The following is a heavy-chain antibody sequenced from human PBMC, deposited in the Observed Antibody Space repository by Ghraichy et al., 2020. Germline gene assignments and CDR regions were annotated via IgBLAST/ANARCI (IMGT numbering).Heavy chain of an antibody. D-gene: IGHD4-17*01. CDR3: ARFTVTIDYYYGMDV. CDR1: GFTFSSYW. CDR2: IKQDGSEK. V-gene: IGHV3-7*01. Sequence: GVLRLSCAASGFTFSSYWMSWVRQAPGKGLEWVANIKQDGSEKYYVDSVKGRFTISRDNAKNSLYLQMNSLRAEDTAVYYCARFTVTIDYYYGMDVWGQGTTVTVSS. J-gene: IGHJ6*02.